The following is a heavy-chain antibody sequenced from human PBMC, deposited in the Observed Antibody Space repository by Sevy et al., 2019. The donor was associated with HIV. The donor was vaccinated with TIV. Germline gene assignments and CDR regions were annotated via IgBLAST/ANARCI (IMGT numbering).Heavy chain of an antibody. CDR1: GFSFSYYP. D-gene: IGHD2-15*01. Sequence: GGSLRLSCAASGFSFSYYPMHWVRQAPGKGLEWVALISYDGANQYYAASVKGRFTVSRVNSKNTLYMEMNNLRPEDTAVYYCARVVGRGEYLIYAYLDYWGQGTLVTVSS. CDR3: ARVVGRGEYLIYAYLDY. J-gene: IGHJ4*02. V-gene: IGHV3-30*01. CDR2: ISYDGANQ.